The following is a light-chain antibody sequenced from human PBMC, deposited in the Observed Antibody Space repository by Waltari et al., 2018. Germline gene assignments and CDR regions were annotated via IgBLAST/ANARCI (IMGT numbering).Light chain of an antibody. J-gene: IGKJ2*01. Sequence: EIVLTQSPGTLSLSPGERATLSCRASQSVSSSYLAWYQQKPGQAPRLLIDGASSRATGIPDRFSGSGSGTDFTLTISRLEPEDFAVYYCQQYGSSPPHLYTFGQGTKLEIK. V-gene: IGKV3-20*01. CDR3: QQYGSSPPHLYT. CDR2: GAS. CDR1: QSVSSSY.